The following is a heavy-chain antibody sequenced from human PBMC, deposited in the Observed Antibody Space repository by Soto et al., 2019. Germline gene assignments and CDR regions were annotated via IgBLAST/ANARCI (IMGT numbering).Heavy chain of an antibody. V-gene: IGHV3-23*01. J-gene: IGHJ4*02. CDR1: GFTYSSYG. D-gene: IGHD5-12*01. CDR3: AKETRSRGPFDY. CDR2: LSASGANT. Sequence: GGSLRLSCTASGFTYSSYGMNWVRQASGKGLEWVSALSASGANTYYADSVKGRFTISRDNSKNTLYLQMNSLRAEDTAIYYCAKETRSRGPFDYWGQGTLVTVSS.